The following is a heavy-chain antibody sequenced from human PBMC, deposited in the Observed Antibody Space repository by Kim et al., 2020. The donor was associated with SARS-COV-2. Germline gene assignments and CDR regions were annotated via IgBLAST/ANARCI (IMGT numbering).Heavy chain of an antibody. CDR3: ARVPPSAGSGWYSPIVYYYGMDV. CDR1: GYTFTSYG. CDR2: ISAYNGNT. D-gene: IGHD6-19*01. V-gene: IGHV1-18*04. Sequence: ASVKVSCKASGYTFTSYGISWVRQAPGQGLEWMGWISAYNGNTNYAQKLQGRVTMTTDTSTSTAYMELRSLRSDDTAVYYCARVPPSAGSGWYSPIVYYYGMDVWGQGTTVTVSS. J-gene: IGHJ6*02.